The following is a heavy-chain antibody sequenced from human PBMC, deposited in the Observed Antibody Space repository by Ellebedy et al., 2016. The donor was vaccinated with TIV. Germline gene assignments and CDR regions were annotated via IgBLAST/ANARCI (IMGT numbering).Heavy chain of an antibody. D-gene: IGHD2-21*02. CDR1: GFTFRADW. CDR2: INPDASST. V-gene: IGHV3-74*01. Sequence: GGSLRLSXAASGFTFRADWMHWVRQPPGKGMECVSRINPDASSTTYADSVKGRFTISRDNAKNTLYLQMNSLRAEDTAVYYCARARPYCSGDCYSFGNWGQGSLVTVSS. CDR3: ARARPYCSGDCYSFGN. J-gene: IGHJ4*02.